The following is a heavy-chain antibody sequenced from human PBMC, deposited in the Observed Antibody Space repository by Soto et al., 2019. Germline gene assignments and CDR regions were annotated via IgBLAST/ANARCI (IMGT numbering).Heavy chain of an antibody. D-gene: IGHD2-2*01. CDR2: IYPGDSDS. Sequence: PGESLKISCKGSGFTFTSYWIAWVRQMPGKGLEWMGIIYPGDSDSSYSPSFQGQVTISADKSINTAYLHWSSLKASDTAIYYCAKHEGYCSTTTCSNFDYWSQGTLVTVSS. J-gene: IGHJ4*02. CDR1: GFTFTSYW. V-gene: IGHV5-51*01. CDR3: AKHEGYCSTTTCSNFDY.